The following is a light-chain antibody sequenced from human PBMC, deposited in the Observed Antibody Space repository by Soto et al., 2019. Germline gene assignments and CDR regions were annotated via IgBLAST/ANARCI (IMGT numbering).Light chain of an antibody. J-gene: IGLJ2*01. CDR3: CSYAGSSIHVV. Sequence: QSALTQPASVSGSPGQSITISCTGTSSDVGSYNLVSWYQQHPGKAPKLMIYEGGKRPSGVSNRFSGSKSGNTASLTISGLQAEDEADYYCCSYAGSSIHVVFGGGTKLTVL. V-gene: IGLV2-23*01. CDR1: SSDVGSYNL. CDR2: EGG.